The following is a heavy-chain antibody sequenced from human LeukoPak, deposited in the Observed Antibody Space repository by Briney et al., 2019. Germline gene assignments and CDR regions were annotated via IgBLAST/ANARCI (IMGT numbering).Heavy chain of an antibody. D-gene: IGHD6-13*01. J-gene: IGHJ3*02. CDR3: ARAEEQLNI. V-gene: IGHV3-7*04. CDR1: GFTFSNFW. CDR2: IKQDGSEK. Sequence: GGSLRLSCSASGFTFSNFWMSSVRQAPGKGLEWVANIKQDGSEKYYVDSVKGRFTISRDNAKNSLYLQMNSLRAEDTAVYYCARAEEQLNIWGQGTKVTASS.